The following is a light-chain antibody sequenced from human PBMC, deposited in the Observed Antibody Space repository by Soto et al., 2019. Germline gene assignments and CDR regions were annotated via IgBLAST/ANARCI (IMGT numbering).Light chain of an antibody. CDR3: MQALNIPPT. CDR1: RSLLHSNGYNY. V-gene: IGKV2-28*01. Sequence: DVEMTQSPLSLPVTPGEPAPISCRSSRSLLHSNGYNYLDWYLQKAGQPPQLLIYLGSNRASGVPDRFSGSGSGTEFTLKISRVEAEDVGVYYCMQALNIPPTFGQG. CDR2: LGS. J-gene: IGKJ2*01.